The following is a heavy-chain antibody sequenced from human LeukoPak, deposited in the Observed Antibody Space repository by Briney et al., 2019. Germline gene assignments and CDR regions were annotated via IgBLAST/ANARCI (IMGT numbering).Heavy chain of an antibody. J-gene: IGHJ4*02. V-gene: IGHV1-2*02. D-gene: IGHD6-19*01. CDR2: INPNSHGT. CDR1: GYTFTGYY. CDR3: ARVAGPYSSGWYSVSNFDY. Sequence: ASPKVSCKASGYTFTGYYMHWVRPTPGQALEWMGWINPNSHGTNYAQKFQGGVTMTSDTSISTAYIELRRVRSDDTAVYYCARVAGPYSSGWYSVSNFDYWGQGTLVTVSS.